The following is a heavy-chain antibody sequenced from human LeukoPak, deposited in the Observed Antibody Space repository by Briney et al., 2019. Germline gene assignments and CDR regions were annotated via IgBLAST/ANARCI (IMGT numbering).Heavy chain of an antibody. CDR1: GGSISSYY. V-gene: IGHV4-4*07. CDR3: ARDATGYCSSTSCYISPVSYYYYYMDV. D-gene: IGHD2-2*02. Sequence: SETLSLTCTVSGGSISSYYWSWIRQPAGKGLEWIGRIYTSGSTNYNPSLKSRVTMSVDTSKNQFSLKLSSVTAADTAVYYCARDATGYCSSTSCYISPVSYYYYYMDVWGKGTTVTVSS. J-gene: IGHJ6*03. CDR2: IYTSGST.